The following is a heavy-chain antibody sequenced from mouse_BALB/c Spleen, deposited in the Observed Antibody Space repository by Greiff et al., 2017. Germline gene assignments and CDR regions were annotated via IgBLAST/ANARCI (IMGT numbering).Heavy chain of an antibody. CDR3: ASRTATAY. CDR1: GFNIKDTY. V-gene: IGHV14-3*02. Sequence: EVKLVESGAELVKPGASVKLSCTASGFNIKDTYMHWVKQRPEQGLEWIGRIDPANGNTKYDPKFQGKATITADTSSNTAYLQLSSLTSEDTAVYYCASRTATAYWGQGTLVTVSA. CDR2: IDPANGNT. J-gene: IGHJ3*01. D-gene: IGHD1-2*01.